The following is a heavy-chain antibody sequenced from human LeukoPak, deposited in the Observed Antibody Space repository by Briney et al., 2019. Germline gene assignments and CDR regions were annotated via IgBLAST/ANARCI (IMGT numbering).Heavy chain of an antibody. V-gene: IGHV3-30*18. J-gene: IGHJ4*02. Sequence: GGSLRLSCAASGFTFSSYGMHWVRQAPGKGLEGVAVISYDGSNKYYADSVKGRFTISRDNSKNTLYLQMNSLRAEDTAVYYCAKAFFIGCFDWGQGTLVTVSS. CDR1: GFTFSSYG. CDR2: ISYDGSNK. CDR3: AKAFFIGCFD. D-gene: IGHD2-15*01.